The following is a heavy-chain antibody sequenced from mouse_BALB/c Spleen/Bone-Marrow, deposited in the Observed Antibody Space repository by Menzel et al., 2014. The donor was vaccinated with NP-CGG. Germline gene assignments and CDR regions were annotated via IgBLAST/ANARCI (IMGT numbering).Heavy chain of an antibody. CDR2: IYPGNSDT. D-gene: IGHD2-4*01. J-gene: IGHJ3*01. CDR3: TRAMITRAWFAY. CDR1: GYTFTSYW. Sequence: VQLQQSGTVLTRPGASAKMSCKASGYTFTSYWMHWVKQRPGQGLEWIGAIYPGNSDTSYNQKFKGKAKLTAVTSTSTAYMELSSLTNEDSAVYYCTRAMITRAWFAYWGQGTLVTVSA. V-gene: IGHV1-5*01.